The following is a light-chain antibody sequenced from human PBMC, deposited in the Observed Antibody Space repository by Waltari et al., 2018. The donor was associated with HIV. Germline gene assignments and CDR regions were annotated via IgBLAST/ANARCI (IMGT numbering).Light chain of an antibody. J-gene: IGKJ1*01. CDR2: WAS. CDR3: QQYYSTPWT. Sequence: DIVMTQSPDSLAVSLGKRATVSCKSSQTVLYSSNNKNYLAWYQQKPGQPPNLLIYWASTRESGVPDRFSGSGSGTDFTLTISSLQAEDVAVYYCQQYYSTPWTFGQGTKVEIK. CDR1: QTVLYSSNNKNY. V-gene: IGKV4-1*01.